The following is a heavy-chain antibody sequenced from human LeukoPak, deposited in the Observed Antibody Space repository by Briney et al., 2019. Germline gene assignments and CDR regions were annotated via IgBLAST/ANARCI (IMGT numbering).Heavy chain of an antibody. CDR2: IIPILGIA. CDR1: GGTFSSYA. D-gene: IGHD2-2*01. CDR3: AREPDCSSTSCPFDY. Sequence: ASVKVSCKASGGTFSSYAISWVRQAPGQGLEWMGGIIPILGIANYAQKFQGRVTITADKSTSTAYMELSSLRSEDTAVYYCAREPDCSSTSCPFDYCGQGTLVTVSS. V-gene: IGHV1-69*10. J-gene: IGHJ4*02.